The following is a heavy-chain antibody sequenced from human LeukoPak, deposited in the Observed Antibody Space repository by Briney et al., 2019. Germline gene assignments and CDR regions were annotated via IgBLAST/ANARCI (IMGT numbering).Heavy chain of an antibody. D-gene: IGHD3-16*02. Sequence: SETLSLTCAVYGGSFSGYYWSWTRQPPGKGLEWIGEINHSGSTNYNPSLKSRVTISVDTSKNQFSLKLSSVTAADTAVYYCARRHGGMITFGGVIVFDYWGQGTLVTVSS. J-gene: IGHJ4*02. CDR2: INHSGST. V-gene: IGHV4-34*01. CDR1: GGSFSGYY. CDR3: ARRHGGMITFGGVIVFDY.